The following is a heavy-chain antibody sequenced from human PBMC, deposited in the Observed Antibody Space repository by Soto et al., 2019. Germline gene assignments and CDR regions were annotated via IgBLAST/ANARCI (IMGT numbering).Heavy chain of an antibody. J-gene: IGHJ5*02. CDR3: ARDLYSSGWYGWFDP. D-gene: IGHD6-19*01. CDR2: IYYSGST. CDR1: GGSISSYY. Sequence: SETLSLTYTVSGGSISSYYWSWIRQPPGKGLEWIGYIYYSGSTNYNPSLKSRVTISVDTSKNQFSLKLSSVTAADTAVYYCARDLYSSGWYGWFDPWGQGTLVTVSS. V-gene: IGHV4-59*01.